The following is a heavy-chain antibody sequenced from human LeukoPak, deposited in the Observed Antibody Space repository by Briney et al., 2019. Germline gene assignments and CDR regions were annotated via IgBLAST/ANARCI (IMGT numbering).Heavy chain of an antibody. J-gene: IGHJ3*02. V-gene: IGHV3-21*01. CDR1: GFTFRTYA. D-gene: IGHD2-15*01. CDR3: ARSGGSRGDAFDI. CDR2: ISSGSLYI. Sequence: GGSLRLSCAASGFTFRTYAMHWVRQAPGKGLEWVSFISSGSLYIYYADSLKGRFTISRDNAKNSLYLQMNSLRADDTAVYYCARSGGSRGDAFDIWGQGTMVAVSS.